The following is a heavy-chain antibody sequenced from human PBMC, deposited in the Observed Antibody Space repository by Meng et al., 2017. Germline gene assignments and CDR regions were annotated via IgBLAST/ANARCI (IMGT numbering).Heavy chain of an antibody. D-gene: IGHD3-3*01. J-gene: IGHJ4*02. CDR2: ISNSSSYI. CDR1: GFTFSSYS. Sequence: GGSLRLSCAASGFTFSSYSMNWVRQAPGKGLEWVSSISNSSSYIYYADSVKGRFTISRDNAKNSLYLQMNSLRAEDTAVYYCARDPDDFWSGYLDYWGQGTLVTVSS. V-gene: IGHV3-21*01. CDR3: ARDPDDFWSGYLDY.